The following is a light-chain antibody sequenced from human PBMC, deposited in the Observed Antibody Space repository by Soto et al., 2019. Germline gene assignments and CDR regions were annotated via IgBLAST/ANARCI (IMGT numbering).Light chain of an antibody. CDR3: SSYAGSNNLV. CDR2: EVS. CDR1: SSDVGGYNY. V-gene: IGLV2-8*01. Sequence: QFALTQTPSSSGSPGQSVAISCTGTSSDVGGYNYVSWYQQHPGKAPKLMIYEVSERPSGVPDRFSGSKSGNTASLTVSGLQAEDEADYYCSSYAGSNNLVFGGGTKLTVL. J-gene: IGLJ3*02.